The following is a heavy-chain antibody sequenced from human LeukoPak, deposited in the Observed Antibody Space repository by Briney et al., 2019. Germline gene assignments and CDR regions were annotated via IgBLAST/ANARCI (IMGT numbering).Heavy chain of an antibody. CDR3: ARRGYCTSSSCGGGESDY. D-gene: IGHD2-2*01. CDR2: IYPGDSDT. V-gene: IGHV5-51*01. CDR1: GYSFTSYW. Sequence: GSLKLSCKGSGYSFTSYWIGWVRQMPWKGLEWMGIIYPGDSDTRYTPSFQGQVTISADNSISTAYLQWNSLKASDTAMYYCARRGYCTSSSCGGGESDYWGQGTLVTVSS. J-gene: IGHJ4*02.